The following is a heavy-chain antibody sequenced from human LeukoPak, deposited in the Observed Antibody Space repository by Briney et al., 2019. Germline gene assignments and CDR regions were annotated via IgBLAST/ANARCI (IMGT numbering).Heavy chain of an antibody. Sequence: GGSLRLSCAASGFSVSTSYMSWVRQAPGKGLEWVSVISGSGDRTYYADSVKGRFTISRDNSKNTLYLQMNSLRAEDTAVYYCAKDTPFGGYWGQGTLVTVSS. J-gene: IGHJ4*02. CDR3: AKDTPFGGY. D-gene: IGHD3-16*01. V-gene: IGHV3-23*01. CDR1: GFSVSTSY. CDR2: ISGSGDRT.